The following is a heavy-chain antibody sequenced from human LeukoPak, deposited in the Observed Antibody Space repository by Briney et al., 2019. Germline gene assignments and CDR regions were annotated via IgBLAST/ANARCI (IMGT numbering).Heavy chain of an antibody. Sequence: GGSLRLSCSASGSTFSSYEMHWVRQAPGKGLEYVSAINSNGGSTDYADSVKGRFTISRDNSKNTLYLQMSSLTTEDTAVYYCVNVYSSGYYRRPGDYWGQGTLVTVSS. J-gene: IGHJ4*02. CDR2: INSNGGST. D-gene: IGHD3-22*01. CDR1: GSTFSSYE. V-gene: IGHV3-64D*09. CDR3: VNVYSSGYYRRPGDY.